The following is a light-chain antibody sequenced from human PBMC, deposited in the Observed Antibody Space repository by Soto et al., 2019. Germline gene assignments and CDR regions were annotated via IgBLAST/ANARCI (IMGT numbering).Light chain of an antibody. CDR1: SSDVGGYNY. Sequence: QSALTQPPSASGSPGQSVTISCTGTSSDVGGYNYVSWYQQHPGKAPKLIIYEVNKRRSGVPDRFSGSKSGNTASLTVSGHQAEDEADYYCSSYAGSNNLLFGTGTKLTVL. CDR2: EVN. CDR3: SSYAGSNNLL. V-gene: IGLV2-8*01. J-gene: IGLJ1*01.